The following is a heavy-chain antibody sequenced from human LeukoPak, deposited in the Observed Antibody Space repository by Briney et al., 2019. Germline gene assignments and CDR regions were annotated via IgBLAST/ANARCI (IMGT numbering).Heavy chain of an antibody. J-gene: IGHJ4*02. CDR2: ISSSSSYI. CDR1: GFTFSSYS. CDR3: AREILEDYYFDY. Sequence: PGGSLRLSCAASGFTFSSYSMKWVRQAPGKGLEWVSSISSSSSYIYYADSVKGRFTISRDNAKNSLYLQMNSLRAEDTAVYYCAREILEDYYFDYWGQGTLVTVSS. V-gene: IGHV3-21*01. D-gene: IGHD2-15*01.